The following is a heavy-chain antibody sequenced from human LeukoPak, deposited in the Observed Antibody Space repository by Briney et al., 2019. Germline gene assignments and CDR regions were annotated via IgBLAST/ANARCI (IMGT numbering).Heavy chain of an antibody. CDR3: ASLRSGDCYLCDAFDI. CDR2: IYYSGST. CDR1: GGSISSYY. V-gene: IGHV4-59*01. D-gene: IGHD2-21*02. Sequence: SETLSLTCTVSGGSISSYYWSWIRQPPGKGLEWIGYIYYSGSTNYNPSLKSRVTISVDTSKNQFSLKLSSVTAAHTAVYYCASLRSGDCYLCDAFDIWGQGTMVTVSS. J-gene: IGHJ3*02.